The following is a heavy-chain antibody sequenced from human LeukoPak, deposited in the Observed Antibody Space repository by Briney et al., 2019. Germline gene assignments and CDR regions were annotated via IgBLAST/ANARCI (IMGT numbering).Heavy chain of an antibody. V-gene: IGHV4-38-2*02. CDR2: MHHSGST. Sequence: SETLSLTCAVSGYSIRSDYHWGWIRQSPGKGLEWIGAMHHSGSTYYNPSLKRRVTISVDTSKNQVSLKLNSVTAADTAVYYCARDRSYYTFDYWGQGTLVIVSA. J-gene: IGHJ4*02. CDR3: ARDRSYYTFDY. D-gene: IGHD3-10*01. CDR1: GYSIRSDYH.